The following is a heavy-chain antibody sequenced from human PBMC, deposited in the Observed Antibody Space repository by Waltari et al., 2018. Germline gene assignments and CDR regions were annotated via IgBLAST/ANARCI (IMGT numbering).Heavy chain of an antibody. CDR1: GGSFSGYY. V-gene: IGHV4-34*01. CDR2: IKHSGST. D-gene: IGHD5-18*01. CDR3: ARQGYSYAYGMDV. Sequence: QVQLQQWGAGLLKPSETLSLTCAVYGGSFSGYYWSWIRQPPGKGLEWMGEIKHSGSTNYDPALKRRVTIAVDTAKNQCSLKLSSVTAADTAVYYCARQGYSYAYGMDVWGQGTTVTVSS. J-gene: IGHJ6*02.